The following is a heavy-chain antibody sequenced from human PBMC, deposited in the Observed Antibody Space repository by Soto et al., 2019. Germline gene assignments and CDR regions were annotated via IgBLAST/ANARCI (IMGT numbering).Heavy chain of an antibody. J-gene: IGHJ5*01. CDR1: GFSVDRYA. CDR2: ISGNDGGT. V-gene: IGHV3-23*01. CDR3: PKGLSRSIVPWLHS. Sequence: LVSGGGLVQPGGSLRLSCAVSGFSVDRYAMSWVRQTPRKGLEWVSVISGNDGGTYYAGSVKGRCSISRDTSRNTLDLQMNSLRAEDTALYYCPKGLSRSIVPWLHSSGQGVQVTVSS. D-gene: IGHD2-2*01.